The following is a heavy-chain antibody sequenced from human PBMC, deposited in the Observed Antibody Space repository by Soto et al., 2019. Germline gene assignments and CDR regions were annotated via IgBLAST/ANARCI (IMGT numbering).Heavy chain of an antibody. D-gene: IGHD5-18*01. CDR2: ISYDESKK. V-gene: IGHV3-30*18. Sequence: QVQLVESGGGVVQPGMSLRLSCGASRLTFSSYGMHWVRQAPGKGLEWVALISYDESKKYYADSVKGRFTISRDNSKNTLDLQMDSLRAENTPVDYCAKDRRRECYGYEAFDMWGQGTMVTVSS. CDR3: AKDRRRECYGYEAFDM. J-gene: IGHJ3*02. CDR1: RLTFSSYG.